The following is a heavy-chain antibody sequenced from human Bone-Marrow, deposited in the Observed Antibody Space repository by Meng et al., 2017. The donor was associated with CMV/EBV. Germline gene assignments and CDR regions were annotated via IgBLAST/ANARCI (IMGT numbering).Heavy chain of an antibody. CDR3: ARETRWNYVDY. Sequence: SETLSLTCTVSGGSISSSSYYWGWIRQPPGKGLEWIGSIYYSGSTYYNPSLKSRVTISVDTSKNQFSLKLSSVTAADTAVYYCARETRWNYVDYWGQGTLVTVSS. J-gene: IGHJ4*02. CDR1: GGSISSSSYY. V-gene: IGHV4-39*07. CDR2: IYYSGST. D-gene: IGHD3-3*01.